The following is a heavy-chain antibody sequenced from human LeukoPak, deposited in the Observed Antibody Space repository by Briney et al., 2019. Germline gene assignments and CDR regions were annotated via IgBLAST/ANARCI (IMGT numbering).Heavy chain of an antibody. V-gene: IGHV3-66*01. CDR3: ARSINYHPPYFDS. Sequence: PGGSLRLSCAASGFTVSNSYMSWVRQAPGKGLEWVSVIYSGGGAYYADSVRGRFTISRDSSKNTLHLQMTSLRAEDTAVYYCARSINYHPPYFDSWGQGILVTVSS. CDR2: IYSGGGA. CDR1: GFTVSNSY. D-gene: IGHD1-14*01. J-gene: IGHJ4*02.